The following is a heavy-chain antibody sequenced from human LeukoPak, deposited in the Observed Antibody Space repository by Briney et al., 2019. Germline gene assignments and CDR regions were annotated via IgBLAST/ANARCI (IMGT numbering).Heavy chain of an antibody. D-gene: IGHD6-19*01. CDR2: IWYDGSNK. V-gene: IGHV3-30*02. CDR1: GFTFSSYA. Sequence: GGSLRLSCAASGFTFSSYAMHWVRQAPGKGLEWVAVIWYDGSNKYYADSVKGRFTISRDNSKNTLYLQMNSLRAEDTAVYYCAKDAGMDSSGWYLDYWGQGTLVTVSS. CDR3: AKDAGMDSSGWYLDY. J-gene: IGHJ4*02.